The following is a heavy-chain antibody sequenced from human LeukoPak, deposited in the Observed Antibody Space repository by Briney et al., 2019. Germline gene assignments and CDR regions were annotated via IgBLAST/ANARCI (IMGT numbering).Heavy chain of an antibody. J-gene: IGHJ4*02. CDR1: GGSISSYY. D-gene: IGHD3-10*01. Sequence: TPSETLSLTCTVSGGSISSYYWRWIQQPPGKGLEWIGYIYYSGSTNYNPSLKRRVTISVDTSKNQFSLKLSSVTAADTAVYYCARDSYGSGSYDYWGQGTLVTVSS. CDR2: IYYSGST. CDR3: ARDSYGSGSYDY. V-gene: IGHV4-59*01.